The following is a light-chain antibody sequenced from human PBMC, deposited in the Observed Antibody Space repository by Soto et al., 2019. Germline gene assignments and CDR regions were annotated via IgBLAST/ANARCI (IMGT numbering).Light chain of an antibody. J-gene: IGKJ2*01. Sequence: DVQVTQSPSSLSAFVGDRVTITCRASQNINTYVNWYQVKRGEAPKLLIYAASSLQSGVPSRFSGRGSGTDFTLTISSLQPEDFATYYCQQSYSTPRPFGQGTKLEIK. CDR1: QNINTY. V-gene: IGKV1-39*01. CDR3: QQSYSTPRP. CDR2: AAS.